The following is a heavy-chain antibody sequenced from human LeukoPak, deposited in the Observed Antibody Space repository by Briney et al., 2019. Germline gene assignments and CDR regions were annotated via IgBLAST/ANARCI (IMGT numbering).Heavy chain of an antibody. CDR2: ISYDGSNK. CDR1: GFTFSSYG. V-gene: IGHV3-30*18. Sequence: GGSLRLSCAASGFTFSSYGMHWVRQAPGKGLEWVAVISYDGSNKYYADSVKGRFTISRDHSKNTLYLQMNSLRAEDTAVYYCAKDQKSSSSSEFDYWGQGTLVTVSS. D-gene: IGHD6-6*01. J-gene: IGHJ4*02. CDR3: AKDQKSSSSSEFDY.